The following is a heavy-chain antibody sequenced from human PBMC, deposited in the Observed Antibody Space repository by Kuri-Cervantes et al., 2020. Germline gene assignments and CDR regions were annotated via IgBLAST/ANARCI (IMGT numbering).Heavy chain of an antibody. J-gene: IGHJ6*03. V-gene: IGHV1-69*05. CDR2: IIPIFGTP. CDR3: ARDLTVAGVYYYYLDV. CDR1: GGTFSSYA. Sequence: SVKVSCKASGGTFSSYAISWVRQAPGQGLEWMGGIIPIFGTPNYAQKFQDRVTITTDESTSTVYMEVSSLRSEDTAVYYCARDLTVAGVYYYYLDVWGKGTTVTVSS. D-gene: IGHD6-19*01.